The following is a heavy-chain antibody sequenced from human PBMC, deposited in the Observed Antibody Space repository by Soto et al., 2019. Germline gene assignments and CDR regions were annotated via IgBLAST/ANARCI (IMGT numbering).Heavy chain of an antibody. CDR2: VSGDGYTT. D-gene: IGHD3-16*01. CDR1: GFTFFNYG. CDR3: AKEASVPSLGEFWYFDL. V-gene: IGHV3-23*01. J-gene: IGHJ2*01. Sequence: EVQVLESGGGLVQPGGSLRLSCAASGFTFFNYGMTWVRQAPGKGLEWVSRVSGDGYTTYYADSVRGRFTISRDNSKGTLFVQMNSLRAEDTAVYYCAKEASVPSLGEFWYFDLWGRGTQVTVSS.